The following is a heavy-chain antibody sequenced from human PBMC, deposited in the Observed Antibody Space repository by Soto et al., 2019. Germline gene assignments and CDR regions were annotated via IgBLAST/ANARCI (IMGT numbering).Heavy chain of an antibody. CDR3: ARDKFGTLGGDY. J-gene: IGHJ4*02. V-gene: IGHV4-28*03. Sequence: SETLSLTCAVSGYSISSSNWWGWIRQPPGKGLEWIGYIYYSGTTYYNPSLKSRFTISRDNAKNTLYLHMNSLRVEDTAVYYCARDKFGTLGGDYWGQGTLVTVSS. D-gene: IGHD3-10*01. CDR2: IYYSGTT. CDR1: GYSISSSNW.